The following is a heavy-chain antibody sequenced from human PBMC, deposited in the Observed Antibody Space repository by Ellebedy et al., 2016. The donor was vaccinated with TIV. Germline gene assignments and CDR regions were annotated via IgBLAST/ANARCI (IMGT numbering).Heavy chain of an antibody. D-gene: IGHD6-13*01. CDR3: ARRGAAPGINWGFDY. CDR2: ISSKSSTI. Sequence: GESLKISXAGSGFTFSTYSMNWVRQPPGKGLEWVSSISSKSSTIYYADSVKGRFTISRDNAKNSLYLQMNSLRPEDTARYYCARRGAAPGINWGFDYWGQGTLVTVST. CDR1: GFTFSTYS. J-gene: IGHJ4*02. V-gene: IGHV3-48*01.